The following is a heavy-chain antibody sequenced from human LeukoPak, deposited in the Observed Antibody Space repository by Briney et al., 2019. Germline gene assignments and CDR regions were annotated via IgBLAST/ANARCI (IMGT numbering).Heavy chain of an antibody. CDR1: GCTFTSYG. V-gene: IGHV1-18*01. CDR3: ARVGRRFGDLDY. D-gene: IGHD3-10*01. CDR2: ISAYNGNT. J-gene: IGHJ4*02. Sequence: ASVKVSCKASGCTFTSYGISWVRQAPGQGLEWMGWISAYNGNTNYAQKLQGRVTMTTDTSTSTAYMELSSLRSEDTAVYYCARVGRRFGDLDYWGQGTLVTVSS.